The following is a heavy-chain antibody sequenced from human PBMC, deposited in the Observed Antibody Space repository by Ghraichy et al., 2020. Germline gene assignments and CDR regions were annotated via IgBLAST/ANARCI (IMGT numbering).Heavy chain of an antibody. V-gene: IGHV3-7*03. J-gene: IGHJ4*02. D-gene: IGHD2-2*02. CDR1: GFTFSSYW. CDR3: ARGSESQLIYAY. Sequence: GGSLRLSCVASGFTFSSYWMSWVRQAPGKGLEWVANIIQDGSVKYYVDSVKGRFTISRDNAKSSLFMQMKSLRAEDTAVYYCARGSESQLIYAYWGQGTLVTVSS. CDR2: IIQDGSVK.